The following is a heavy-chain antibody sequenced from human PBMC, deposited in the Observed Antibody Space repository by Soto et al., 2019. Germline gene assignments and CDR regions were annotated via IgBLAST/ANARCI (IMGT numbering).Heavy chain of an antibody. J-gene: IGHJ4*02. CDR3: AKAMGAPTATLDY. Sequence: GGSXRLXXAASGFTFSXYGXXWXXQAPGKGLEWVAVISYDGSNKYYADSVKGRFTISRDNSKNTLYLQLNSLRAEDTAVYYCAKAMGAPTATLDYWGQGTLVTVSS. CDR1: GFTFSXYG. V-gene: IGHV3-30*18. CDR2: ISYDGSNK. D-gene: IGHD3-10*01.